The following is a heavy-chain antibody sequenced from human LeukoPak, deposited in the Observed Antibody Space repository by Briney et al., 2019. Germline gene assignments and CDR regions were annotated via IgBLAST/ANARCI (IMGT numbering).Heavy chain of an antibody. CDR1: GFTFSSYA. D-gene: IGHD3-22*01. CDR2: ISGSGGST. CDR3: AKAPIRDSTRPDY. V-gene: IGHV3-23*01. Sequence: PGGSLRLSCAASGFTFSSYAMSWVRQAPGKGLEWVSAISGSGGSTYYADSVKGWFTISRDNSKNTLYLQMNSLRAEDTAVYYCAKAPIRDSTRPDYWGQGTLVTVSS. J-gene: IGHJ4*02.